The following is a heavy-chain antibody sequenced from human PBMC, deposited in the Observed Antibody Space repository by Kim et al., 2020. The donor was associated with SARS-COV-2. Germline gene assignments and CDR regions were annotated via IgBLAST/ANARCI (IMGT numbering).Heavy chain of an antibody. V-gene: IGHV4-30-2*01. CDR1: GGSISSGGYS. Sequence: SETLSLTCAVSGGSISSGGYSWSWIRQPPGKGLEWIGYIYHSGSTYYNPSLKSRVTISVDRSKNQFSLKLSSVTAADTAVYYCASTTPYDFWSGYFRGGGDYGMDVWGQGTTVTVSS. D-gene: IGHD3-3*01. J-gene: IGHJ6*02. CDR2: IYHSGST. CDR3: ASTTPYDFWSGYFRGGGDYGMDV.